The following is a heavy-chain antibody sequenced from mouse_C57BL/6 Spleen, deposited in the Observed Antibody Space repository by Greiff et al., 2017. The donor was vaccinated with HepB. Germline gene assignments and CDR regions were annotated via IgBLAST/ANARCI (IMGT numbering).Heavy chain of an antibody. CDR3: ARAVTTVVTGPWAMDY. Sequence: EVKLVESGGGLVKPGGSLKLSCAASGFTFSSYAMSWVRQTPEKRLEWVATISDGGSYTYYPDNVKGRFTISRDNAKNNLYLQMSHLKSEDTAMYYCARAVTTVVTGPWAMDYWGQGTSVTVSS. CDR1: GFTFSSYA. D-gene: IGHD1-1*01. V-gene: IGHV5-4*03. J-gene: IGHJ4*01. CDR2: ISDGGSYT.